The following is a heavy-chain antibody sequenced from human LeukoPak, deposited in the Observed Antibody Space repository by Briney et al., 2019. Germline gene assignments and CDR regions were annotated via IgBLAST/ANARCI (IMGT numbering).Heavy chain of an antibody. D-gene: IGHD3-22*01. CDR2: ISSSSSYI. J-gene: IGHJ4*02. Sequence: PGGSLRLSCAASGFTFSSYSMNWVRQAPGKGLEWVSSISSSSSYIYYADSVKGRFTISRDNAKNSLYLQMNSLRAEDTAVYYCARVRSGYYSLGDYWGQGTLVTVSS. CDR3: ARVRSGYYSLGDY. V-gene: IGHV3-21*01. CDR1: GFTFSSYS.